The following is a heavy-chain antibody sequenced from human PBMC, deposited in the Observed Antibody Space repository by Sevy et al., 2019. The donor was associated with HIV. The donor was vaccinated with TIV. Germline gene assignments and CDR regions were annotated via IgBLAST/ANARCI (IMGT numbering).Heavy chain of an antibody. CDR2: ISGSGGST. CDR3: AKGGKGIVVVVAAYEY. J-gene: IGHJ4*02. D-gene: IGHD2-15*01. CDR1: GFTFSSYA. Sequence: GGSLRLSCAASGFTFSSYAMSWVRQAPGKGLEWVSAISGSGGSTYYADSVKGQFTISRDNSKNTLYLQMNSLRAEDTAIYYCAKGGKGIVVVVAAYEYWGQGTLVTVSS. V-gene: IGHV3-23*01.